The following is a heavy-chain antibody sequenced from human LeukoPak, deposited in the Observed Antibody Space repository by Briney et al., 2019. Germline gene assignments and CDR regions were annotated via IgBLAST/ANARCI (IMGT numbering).Heavy chain of an antibody. D-gene: IGHD3-10*01. Sequence: SETLSLXCTVSGGSISSSSYYWVWIRQPPGKGLEWIGSIYYSGSTYYNPSLKSRVTISVDTSKNQFSLKLSSVTAADTAVYYCARREVWFGEPVGFFDYWGQGTLVTVSS. V-gene: IGHV4-39*01. CDR1: GGSISSSSYY. CDR3: ARREVWFGEPVGFFDY. J-gene: IGHJ4*02. CDR2: IYYSGST.